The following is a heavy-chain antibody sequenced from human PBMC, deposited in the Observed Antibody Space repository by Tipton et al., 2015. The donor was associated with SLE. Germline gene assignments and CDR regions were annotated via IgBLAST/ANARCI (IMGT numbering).Heavy chain of an antibody. Sequence: GSLRLSCAASGFTFSSYGMHWVRQAPGKGLEWVAFIRYDGSNKYYADSVKGRFTISRDNSKNTLYLQMNSLRAEDTAVYYCAKDPRKQWLVGGGMDVWGQGTTVTVSS. D-gene: IGHD6-19*01. CDR2: IRYDGSNK. CDR1: GFTFSSYG. CDR3: AKDPRKQWLVGGGMDV. J-gene: IGHJ6*02. V-gene: IGHV3-30*02.